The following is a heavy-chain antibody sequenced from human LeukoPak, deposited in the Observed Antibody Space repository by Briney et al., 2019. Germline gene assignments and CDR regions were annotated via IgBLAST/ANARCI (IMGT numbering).Heavy chain of an antibody. CDR2: IYYSGSGST. V-gene: IGHV4-30-4*01. CDR1: GGFISSGDYI. J-gene: IGHJ4*02. Sequence: SETLPLTCTVSGGFISSGDYIWSWIRQPPGKGLEWIGYIYYSGSGSTFYNPSLKRRITISVDTSKNHFSLRLSSVTAAGTAVYYCAGGPYCSSTSCYPRYYFDYWGQGTLVTVSS. CDR3: AGGPYCSSTSCYPRYYFDY. D-gene: IGHD2-2*01.